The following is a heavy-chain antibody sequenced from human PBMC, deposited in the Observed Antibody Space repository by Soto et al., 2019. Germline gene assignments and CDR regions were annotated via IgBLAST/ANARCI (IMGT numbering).Heavy chain of an antibody. D-gene: IGHD3-10*01. J-gene: IGHJ4*02. Sequence: GGSLRLSCVASGFTFSSNWMHWVRRVPGRGLVWVSRINTDGSAMSYVDSVKGRFTISRDNARNTLYLQMNSLRVEDTAVYYCARYGEGFWRQGILVTVTA. CDR1: GFTFSSNW. CDR3: ARYGEGF. CDR2: INTDGSAM. V-gene: IGHV3-74*01.